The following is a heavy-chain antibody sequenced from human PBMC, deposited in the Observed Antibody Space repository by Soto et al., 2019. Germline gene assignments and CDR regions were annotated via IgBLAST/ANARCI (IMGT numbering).Heavy chain of an antibody. J-gene: IGHJ4*02. D-gene: IGHD2-15*01. CDR3: ARGEVVVAATSFDY. CDR1: GFTFSSYA. V-gene: IGHV3-30-3*01. CDR2: ISYDGSNK. Sequence: QVPLVESGGGVVQPGRSLRLSCAASGFTFSSYAMHWVRQAPGKGLEWVAVISYDGSNKYYADSVKGRFTISRDNXXNTLYLQMNSLRAEDTAVYYCARGEVVVAATSFDYWGQGTLVTVSS.